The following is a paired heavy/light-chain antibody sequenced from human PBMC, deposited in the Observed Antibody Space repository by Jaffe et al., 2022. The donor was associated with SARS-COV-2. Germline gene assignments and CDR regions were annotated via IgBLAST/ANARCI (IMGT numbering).Heavy chain of an antibody. D-gene: IGHD4-4*01. CDR1: GGSISRYY. J-gene: IGHJ3*01. Sequence: QVQLQESGPRLVRPSETLSLTCTVSGGSISRYYWSWIRQPPGKGLELIGYIYYSGTTYYSPSLKSRVTISVDTSRNQLSLKLSSVTAADTAVYYCARDSDSGSYVGAFDVWGQGAMVTVSS. V-gene: IGHV4-59*01. CDR2: IYYSGTT. CDR3: ARDSDSGSYVGAFDV.
Light chain of an antibody. CDR1: QSVRSN. CDR3: QQYDIWLT. J-gene: IGKJ4*01. CDR2: GAY. V-gene: IGKV3D-15*01. Sequence: EIVMTQSPATLSVSPGERATLSCRASQSVRSNLAWYQQKPGQAPRLLIYGAYTRATGVPARFSASGSGTDFTLTISSLQSEDFAVYHCQQYDIWLTFGGGTKVEIK.